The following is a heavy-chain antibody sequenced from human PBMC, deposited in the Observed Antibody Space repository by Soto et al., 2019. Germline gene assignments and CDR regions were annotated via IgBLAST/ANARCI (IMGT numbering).Heavy chain of an antibody. CDR2: IVPSVDTT. Sequence: QVQLVQSGTEVKKPGASVKVSCKASGGTFSRSGFHWVRQAPGQGLEWMGMIVPSVDTTNYARKFQARVTISADQFTSTVYMELRSLRSEDTAVYYCARCPQPPDTADPYAVDVWGQGTRVSVSS. CDR1: GGTFSRSG. D-gene: IGHD5-18*01. CDR3: ARCPQPPDTADPYAVDV. J-gene: IGHJ6*02. V-gene: IGHV1-69*18.